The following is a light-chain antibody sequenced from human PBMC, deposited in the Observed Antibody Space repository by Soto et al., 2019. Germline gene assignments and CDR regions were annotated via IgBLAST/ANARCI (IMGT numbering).Light chain of an antibody. Sequence: VVLTQSPATLSLSPGGGATLSGMASQNITSYLAWFRQKPGQAPRLLIYDASNRASGTPARISGSGSGTDFTLTISCLEPEDFAVYYCQQRSYWPITFGQGTRLEI. V-gene: IGKV3-11*01. CDR1: QNITSY. CDR3: QQRSYWPIT. J-gene: IGKJ5*01. CDR2: DAS.